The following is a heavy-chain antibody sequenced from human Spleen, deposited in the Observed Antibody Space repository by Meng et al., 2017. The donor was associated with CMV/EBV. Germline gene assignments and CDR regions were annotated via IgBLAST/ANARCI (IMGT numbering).Heavy chain of an antibody. J-gene: IGHJ4*02. CDR3: AKEKVLEGYLDH. CDR2: ISGSGDKT. Sequence: GGSLRLSCAASGFTFSYYAMSWVRQAPGRGLEWVSVISGSGDKTYYADSVKGRFTVSRDTSENTLHLQMNSLRAEDTAVYYCAKEKVLEGYLDHWGQGALVTVSS. V-gene: IGHV3-23*01. CDR1: GFTFSYYA. D-gene: IGHD1-1*01.